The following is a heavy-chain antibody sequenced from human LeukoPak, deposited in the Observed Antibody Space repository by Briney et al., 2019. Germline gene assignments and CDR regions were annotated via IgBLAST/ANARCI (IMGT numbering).Heavy chain of an antibody. J-gene: IGHJ5*02. CDR1: GFTFSSYS. Sequence: GGSLRLSCAASGFTFSSYSMNWVRQAPGKGLEWVSYISSSSSTIYYADSVKGRFTISRDNAKNSLYLQMNSLRAEDTAVYYCARGGRSWFDPWGQGTLVTVSS. D-gene: IGHD3-16*01. V-gene: IGHV3-48*01. CDR3: ARGGRSWFDP. CDR2: ISSSSSTI.